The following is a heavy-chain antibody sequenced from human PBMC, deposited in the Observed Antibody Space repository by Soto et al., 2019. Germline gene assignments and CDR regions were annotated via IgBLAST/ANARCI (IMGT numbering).Heavy chain of an antibody. D-gene: IGHD3-3*01. CDR2: ISSSSSYI. CDR1: GFTFSSYS. J-gene: IGHJ6*02. CDR3: ARVSSDLLEWLPNYYYYYGMDV. Sequence: GGSLRLSCAASGFTFSSYSMNWVRQAPGKGLEWVSSISSSSSYIYYADSVKGRFTISRDNAKNSLYLQMNSLRAEDTAVYYCARVSSDLLEWLPNYYYYYGMDVWGQGTTVTVSS. V-gene: IGHV3-21*01.